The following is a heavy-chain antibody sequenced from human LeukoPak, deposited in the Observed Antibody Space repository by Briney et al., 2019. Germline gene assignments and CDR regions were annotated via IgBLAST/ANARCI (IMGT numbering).Heavy chain of an antibody. CDR3: AKGGGSYGGLDY. D-gene: IGHD1-26*01. J-gene: IGHJ4*02. CDR1: GFTFSSYA. V-gene: IGHV3-23*01. Sequence: PGGSLRLSCAASGFTFSSYAMSWVRQAPGKGLEWVSAISGSGGSTYYADSVKGRITLSRDNSKNTLYLQMNSLRAEDTAVYYCAKGGGSYGGLDYWGQGTLVTVSS. CDR2: ISGSGGST.